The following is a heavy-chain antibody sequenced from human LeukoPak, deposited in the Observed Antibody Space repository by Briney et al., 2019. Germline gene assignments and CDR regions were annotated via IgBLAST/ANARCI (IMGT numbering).Heavy chain of an antibody. CDR2: IRSDGSNK. J-gene: IGHJ4*02. V-gene: IGHV3-30*02. CDR3: AKSYLWFGELSHFDY. D-gene: IGHD3-10*01. CDR1: GFTFSSYN. Sequence: GGSLRLSCAASGFTFSSYNMNWVRQAPGKGLEWVAFIRSDGSNKYYADSVKGRFTISRDNSKNTLYLQMNSLRAEDTAVYYCAKSYLWFGELSHFDYWGQGTLVTVSS.